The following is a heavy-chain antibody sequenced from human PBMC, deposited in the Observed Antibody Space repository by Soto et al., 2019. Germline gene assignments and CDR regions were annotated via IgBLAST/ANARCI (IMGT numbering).Heavy chain of an antibody. CDR1: RASINNSY. D-gene: IGHD2-15*01. Sequence: SETLSLTCTVSRASINNSYWTWIRQPPGKRLEWIGYIHYTGSTNYNPSLRGRVTMSMDTSKNQFSLKLTSVTAADTAVYYCVRVAGGGLFDYWGPGNLVTSP. CDR2: IHYTGST. V-gene: IGHV4-59*01. J-gene: IGHJ4*02. CDR3: VRVAGGGLFDY.